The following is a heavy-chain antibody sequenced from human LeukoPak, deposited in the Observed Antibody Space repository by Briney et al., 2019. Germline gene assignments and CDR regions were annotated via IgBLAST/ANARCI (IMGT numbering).Heavy chain of an antibody. CDR3: AKERQEGATPFDY. V-gene: IGHV3-48*03. Sequence: PGGSLRLSCAASGFTFSSYEMNWVRQAPGKGLEWVSYISSSGSTIYYADSVKGRFTISRDNAKNSLYLQMNSLRPEDTAVYYCAKERQEGATPFDYWGQGSLVTVSS. CDR1: GFTFSSYE. CDR2: ISSSGSTI. J-gene: IGHJ4*02. D-gene: IGHD1-26*01.